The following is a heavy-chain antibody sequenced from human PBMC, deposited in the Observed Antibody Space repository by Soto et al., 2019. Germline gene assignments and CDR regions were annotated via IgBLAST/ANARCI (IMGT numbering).Heavy chain of an antibody. CDR3: AKDGYGDYVGYYFDY. J-gene: IGHJ4*02. D-gene: IGHD4-17*01. Sequence: QVQLVESGGGVVQPGRSLRLSCAASGFTFSSYGMHWVRQAPGKGLEWVAVISYDGSNKYYADSVKGRFTISRDNSKNTLYLQMNSLRAEDTAVYYCAKDGYGDYVGYYFDYWGQGTLVTVSS. V-gene: IGHV3-30*18. CDR2: ISYDGSNK. CDR1: GFTFSSYG.